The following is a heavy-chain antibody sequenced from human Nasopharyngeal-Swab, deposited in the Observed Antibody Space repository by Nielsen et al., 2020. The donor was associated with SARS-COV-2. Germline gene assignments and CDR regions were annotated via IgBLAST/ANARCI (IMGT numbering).Heavy chain of an antibody. CDR1: GFTFSSYE. D-gene: IGHD6-19*01. CDR3: AREVAGMDH. V-gene: IGHV3-48*03. J-gene: IGHJ4*02. CDR2: ISSSGSTI. Sequence: GSLILSCADSGFTFSSYEMNRVRQAPGKGLEWVSYISSSGSTIYYADSVKGRFTISRDNARNSLYLQMNSLRDEDTAVYYCAREVAGMDHWGQGTLVTVSS.